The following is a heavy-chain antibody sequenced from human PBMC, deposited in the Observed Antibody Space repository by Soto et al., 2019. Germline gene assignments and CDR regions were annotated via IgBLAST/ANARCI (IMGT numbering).Heavy chain of an antibody. CDR3: ARDPRETTYYLDY. J-gene: IGHJ4*02. CDR1: GFTFHSFT. D-gene: IGHD1-1*01. Sequence: PGGSLRLSCAGSGFTFHSFTMHWVRQTPGKGLEWVALISYDGSNEYYADSVKGRFTISRDNSKSTLYLQMNSLRTDDTALYYCARDPRETTYYLDYWGQGTLVTVSS. V-gene: IGHV3-30-3*01. CDR2: ISYDGSNE.